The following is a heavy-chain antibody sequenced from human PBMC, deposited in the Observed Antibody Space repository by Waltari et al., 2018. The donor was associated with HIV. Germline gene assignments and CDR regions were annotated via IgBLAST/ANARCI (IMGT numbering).Heavy chain of an antibody. D-gene: IGHD3-22*01. CDR3: AQDAGRNGYSFFGF. CDR2: ITVDHNT. Sequence: EVQLLESGGTLAQPGGSLSLACAASGATLSTSGMPWVRQAPGKGLEWVSTITVDHNTYYADSVKGRFSISRDNSRNLVSLRMNTLKVEDTGMYYCAQDAGRNGYSFFGFWGRGTLVAVSS. CDR1: GATLSTSG. J-gene: IGHJ4*02. V-gene: IGHV3-23*01.